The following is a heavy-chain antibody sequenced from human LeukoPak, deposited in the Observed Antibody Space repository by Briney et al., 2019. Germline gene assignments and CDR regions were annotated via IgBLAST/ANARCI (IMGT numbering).Heavy chain of an antibody. Sequence: NPSETLSLTCTVSGDSVSNRNYYWSWLRQPPGKALEWIGYIYYTGKTYYNPSLEGRVTILVDTSRNHFSVKLSSVTAADTAVYYCARSQNYYGSGDYWSQGTLVTVSS. J-gene: IGHJ4*02. D-gene: IGHD3-10*01. V-gene: IGHV4-61*03. CDR2: IYYTGKT. CDR3: ARSQNYYGSGDY. CDR1: GDSVSNRNYY.